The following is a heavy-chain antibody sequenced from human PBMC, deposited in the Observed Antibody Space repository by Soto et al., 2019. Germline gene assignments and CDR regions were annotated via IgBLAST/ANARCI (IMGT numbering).Heavy chain of an antibody. J-gene: IGHJ6*03. D-gene: IGHD6-19*01. CDR1: GFTFSSYA. CDR3: AKDLLVAGLENYYYYMDV. CDR2: ISGSGGST. V-gene: IGHV3-23*01. Sequence: VQLLESGGGLVQPGGSLRLSCAASGFTFSSYAMSWVRQAPGKGLEWVSAISGSGGSTYYADSVKGRFTISRDNSKNTLYLQMNSLRAEDTAVYYCAKDLLVAGLENYYYYMDVWGKGTTVTVSS.